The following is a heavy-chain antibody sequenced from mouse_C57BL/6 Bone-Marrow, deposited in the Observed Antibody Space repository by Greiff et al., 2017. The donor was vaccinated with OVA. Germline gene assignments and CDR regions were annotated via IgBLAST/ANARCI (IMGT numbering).Heavy chain of an antibody. CDR1: GYTFTSYG. V-gene: IGHV1-81*01. Sequence: QVQLQQSGAELARPGASVKLSCKASGYTFTSYGISWVKQRTGQGLEWIGEIYPRSGNTYYNEKFKGKATLTADKSSSTAYMELRSLTSEDSAVYFGASYYGSSYAYWYFDVWGTGTTVTVSS. J-gene: IGHJ1*03. CDR2: IYPRSGNT. CDR3: ASYYGSSYAYWYFDV. D-gene: IGHD1-1*01.